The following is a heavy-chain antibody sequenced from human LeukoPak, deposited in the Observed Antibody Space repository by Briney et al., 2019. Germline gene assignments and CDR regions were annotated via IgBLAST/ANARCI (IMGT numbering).Heavy chain of an antibody. Sequence: SAKVSCKASGGTFSSYAISWVRQAPGQGLEWMGGIIPIFGTANYAQKFQGRVTITADESTSTAYMELSSLRSEDTAVYYCARGGYYDYVWGSYRHLDYWGQGTLVTVSS. CDR1: GGTFSSYA. J-gene: IGHJ4*02. V-gene: IGHV1-69*13. CDR3: ARGGYYDYVWGSYRHLDY. CDR2: IIPIFGTA. D-gene: IGHD3-16*02.